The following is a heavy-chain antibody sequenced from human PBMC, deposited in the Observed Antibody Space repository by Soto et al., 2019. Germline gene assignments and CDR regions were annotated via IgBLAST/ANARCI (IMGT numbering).Heavy chain of an antibody. CDR2: ISGSGGST. CDR1: GFTFSSYA. Sequence: PGGSXRLSCAASGFTFSSYAMSWVRQAPGKGLEWVSAISGSGGSTYYADSVKGRVTISRDNSKNTLYLQMNSLRAEDPALYYCAKDAPLIARLGYWGQGTLVTVSS. D-gene: IGHD3-22*01. J-gene: IGHJ4*02. V-gene: IGHV3-23*01. CDR3: AKDAPLIARLGY.